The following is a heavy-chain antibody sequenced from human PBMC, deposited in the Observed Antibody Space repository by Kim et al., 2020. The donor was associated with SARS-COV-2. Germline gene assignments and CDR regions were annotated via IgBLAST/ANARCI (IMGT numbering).Heavy chain of an antibody. CDR1: GFTFSSYE. Sequence: GGSLRLSWAASGFTFSSYEMNWVRQAPGKGLEWVSYISSSGSTIYYADSVKGRFTISRDNAKNSLYLQMNSLRAEDTAVYYCARDAGYYDRYYYGMDVWGQGTTVTVSS. J-gene: IGHJ6*02. CDR2: ISSSGSTI. CDR3: ARDAGYYDRYYYGMDV. V-gene: IGHV3-48*03. D-gene: IGHD3-22*01.